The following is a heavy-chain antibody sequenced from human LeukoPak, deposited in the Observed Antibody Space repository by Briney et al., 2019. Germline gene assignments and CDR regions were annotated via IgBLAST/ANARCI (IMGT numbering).Heavy chain of an antibody. CDR3: ARQTGSGLFILP. D-gene: IGHD3/OR15-3a*01. CDR2: IYHSGST. CDR1: GYSISSGYY. J-gene: IGHJ4*02. Sequence: SETLSLACTVSGYSISSGYYWGWIRQPPGKGLEWIGSIYHSGSTYYNASLKSQVSISIDTSKNQFSLRLTSVTAADTAVYYCARQTGSGLFILPGGQGTLVTVSS. V-gene: IGHV4-38-2*02.